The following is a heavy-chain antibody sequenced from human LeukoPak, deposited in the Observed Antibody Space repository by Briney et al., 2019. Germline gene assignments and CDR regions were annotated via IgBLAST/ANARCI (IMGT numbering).Heavy chain of an antibody. Sequence: GGSLRLSCAVSGFTFSSYAMSWVRQAPGKGLEWVSAISGSGGSTYYADSVKGRFTISRDNSMDTLYLQMNSLRAEDTAVYYCARDGPRPFYYYYGMDVWGQGTTVTVSS. V-gene: IGHV3-23*01. J-gene: IGHJ6*02. CDR2: ISGSGGST. CDR3: ARDGPRPFYYYYGMDV. CDR1: GFTFSSYA.